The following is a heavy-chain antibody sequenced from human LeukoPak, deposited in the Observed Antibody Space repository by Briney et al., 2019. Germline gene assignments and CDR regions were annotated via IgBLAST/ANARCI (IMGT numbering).Heavy chain of an antibody. D-gene: IGHD5-18*01. V-gene: IGHV3-7*01. J-gene: IGHJ4*02. CDR3: AKGDTVTLDY. Sequence: GESLRLSCAASGFTFTTYWMSWVRQAPGKGLEWVANIKQDGTEKYYVDSVKGRFTISRDNSKNTLYLQMNSLRAEDTAVYYCAKGDTVTLDYWGQGTLVTASS. CDR2: IKQDGTEK. CDR1: GFTFTTYW.